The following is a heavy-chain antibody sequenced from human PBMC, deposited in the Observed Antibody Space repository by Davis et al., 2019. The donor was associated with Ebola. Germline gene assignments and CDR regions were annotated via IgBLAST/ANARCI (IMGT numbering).Heavy chain of an antibody. J-gene: IGHJ4*02. V-gene: IGHV3-33*08. D-gene: IGHD7-27*01. CDR3: ARGLMKLGPFGY. Sequence: PGGSLRLSCAASGFTFSSYGMHWVRQAPGKGLEWVAVIWYDGSNKYYADSVKGRFTISRDNSKNTLYLQMNSLRAEDTAAYYCARGLMKLGPFGYWGQGTLVTVSS. CDR2: IWYDGSNK. CDR1: GFTFSSYG.